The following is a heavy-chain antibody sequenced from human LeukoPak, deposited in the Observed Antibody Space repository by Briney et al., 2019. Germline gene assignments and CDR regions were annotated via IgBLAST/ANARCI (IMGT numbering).Heavy chain of an antibody. D-gene: IGHD3-9*01. CDR1: GGTFSSYA. CDR3: ARLPDYDILTGYSTGY. J-gene: IGHJ4*02. CDR2: IIPIFGTA. V-gene: IGHV1-69*01. Sequence: GASVKVSCKASGGTFSSYAISWVRQAPGQGLEWMGGIIPIFGTANYAQKFQGRVTITADESTNTAYMELSSLRSEDTAVYYCARLPDYDILTGYSTGYWGQGTLVTVSS.